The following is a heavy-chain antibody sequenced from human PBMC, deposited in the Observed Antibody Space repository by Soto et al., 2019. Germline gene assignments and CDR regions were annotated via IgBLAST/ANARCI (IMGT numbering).Heavy chain of an antibody. Sequence: GGSLRLSCSASGFTFSRNTMSWVRQAPGKGPEWVSSISGSGGNTYYADSVKGRFTISRDNSNNILYVQMNSLRADDTAVYFCARGGSPRSAFDIWGQGTLVTVSS. J-gene: IGHJ3*02. CDR1: GFTFSRNT. CDR2: ISGSGGNT. CDR3: ARGGSPRSAFDI. V-gene: IGHV3-23*01. D-gene: IGHD3-16*01.